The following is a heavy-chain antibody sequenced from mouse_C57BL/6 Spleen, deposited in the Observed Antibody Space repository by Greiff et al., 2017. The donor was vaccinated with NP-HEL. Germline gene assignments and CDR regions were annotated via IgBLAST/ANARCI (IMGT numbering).Heavy chain of an antibody. Sequence: QVQLKESGAELVRPGASVTLSCKASGYTFTDYEMHWVKQTPVHGLEWIGAIDPETGGTAYNQKFTGKAILTADKSSSTAYMELRSLTSEDSAVYYCTRRPTGAMDYWGQGTSGTVSS. CDR3: TRRPTGAMDY. D-gene: IGHD1-1*01. CDR2: IDPETGGT. V-gene: IGHV1-15*01. CDR1: GYTFTDYE. J-gene: IGHJ4*01.